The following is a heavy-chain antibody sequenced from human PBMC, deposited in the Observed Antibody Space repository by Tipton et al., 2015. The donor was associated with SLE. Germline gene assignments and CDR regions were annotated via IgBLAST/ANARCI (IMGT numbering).Heavy chain of an antibody. CDR1: GESSSGYY. D-gene: IGHD3-22*01. CDR3: ARDEYRYDTTGYHLLGHFDF. CDR2: VYYTGNT. V-gene: IGHV4-34*01. J-gene: IGHJ4*02. Sequence: TLSLTCAVNGESSSGYYWGWIRQPPGKGLEWVGTVYYTGNTFYNPSLKSRVTISVDTSKNQFSLKLRSVTAADTAVYYCARDEYRYDTTGYHLLGHFDFWGQGTLVTVSS.